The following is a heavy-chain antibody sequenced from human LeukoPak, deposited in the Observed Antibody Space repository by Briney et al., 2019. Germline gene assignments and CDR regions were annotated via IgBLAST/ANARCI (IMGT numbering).Heavy chain of an antibody. Sequence: ASVKVSFTSSGYTFTSYGISRVRQAPGQGLEWMGWISAYNGNTNYAQKLQGRVTMTTDTSTRTAYMELRSLRSDDTAVYYCARDRGWQTDHNEDGYFDIWGRGTLVTVSS. J-gene: IGHJ2*01. D-gene: IGHD1-1*01. CDR1: GYTFTSYG. CDR2: ISAYNGNT. CDR3: ARDRGWQTDHNEDGYFDI. V-gene: IGHV1-18*01.